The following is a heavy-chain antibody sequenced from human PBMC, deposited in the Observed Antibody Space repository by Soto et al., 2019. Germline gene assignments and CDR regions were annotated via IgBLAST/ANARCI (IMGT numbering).Heavy chain of an antibody. CDR3: AKELSYNSGRPFDY. D-gene: IGHD3-10*01. V-gene: IGHV3-23*01. CDR2: ISNSGGAT. J-gene: IGHJ4*02. Sequence: EVQLLESGGGLVQPGGSLRLSCAASGFAFSSCAMTWVRQAPGKGLEWVSSISNSGGATFYADSVKGRFTVSRENSTNTLYLQMNSLRTEDTALYYCAKELSYNSGRPFDYWGQGTLVTVSS. CDR1: GFAFSSCA.